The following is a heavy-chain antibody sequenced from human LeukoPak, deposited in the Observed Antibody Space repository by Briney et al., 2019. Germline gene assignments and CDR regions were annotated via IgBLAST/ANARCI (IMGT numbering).Heavy chain of an antibody. CDR3: ARGVGDGYNSPFDY. V-gene: IGHV1-3*04. CDR1: GYTFTSHA. D-gene: IGHD5-24*01. CDR2: INSGNGNI. J-gene: IGHJ4*02. Sequence: ASVKVSCKASGYTFTSHALHWVRQAPGQRLEWMGWINSGNGNIKYSQKFQGRVTITRDTSASTAYMEMSSLRSEDTAVYYCARGVGDGYNSPFDYWGQGTLVTVSS.